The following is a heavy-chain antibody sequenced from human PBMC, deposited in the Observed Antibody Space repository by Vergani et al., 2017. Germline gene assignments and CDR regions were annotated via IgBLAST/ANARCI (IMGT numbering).Heavy chain of an antibody. V-gene: IGHV1-2*02. Sequence: QVQLVQSGAEVKKPGASVKVSCKASGYTFTGYYMHWVRQAPGQGLEWMGWINPNSGGTNNAQKFQGRVTMTRDTSISTAYMELSRLRSDDTAVYYCARDPGGSGYIGGMDVWGQGTTVTVSS. CDR3: ARDPGGSGYIGGMDV. CDR1: GYTFTGYY. J-gene: IGHJ6*02. D-gene: IGHD3-3*01. CDR2: INPNSGGT.